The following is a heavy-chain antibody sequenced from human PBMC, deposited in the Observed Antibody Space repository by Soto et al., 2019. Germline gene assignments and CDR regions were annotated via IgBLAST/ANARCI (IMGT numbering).Heavy chain of an antibody. CDR1: GYTFTSYA. D-gene: IGHD3-16*01. CDR3: ARDGTMITKLPFDY. CDR2: INAGNGNT. Sequence: ASVKVSCKASGYTFTSYAMHWVRQAPGQRLEWMGWINAGNGNTKYSQKFQGRVTITRDTSASTAYMELSSLRSEDTAVYYCARDGTMITKLPFDYRGQGTLVTVSS. V-gene: IGHV1-3*01. J-gene: IGHJ4*02.